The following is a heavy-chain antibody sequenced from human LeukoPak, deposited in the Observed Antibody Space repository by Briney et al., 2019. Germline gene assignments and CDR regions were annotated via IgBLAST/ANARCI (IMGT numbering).Heavy chain of an antibody. CDR1: GFTFSSYW. CDR2: IKQDGSEK. Sequence: GGSLRLSCAAPGFTFSSYWMSWVRQAPGKGLEWVANIKQDGSEKYYVDSVKGRFTISRDNAKNSLYLQMNSLRAEDTAVYYCAGSRPYYFDYWGQGTLVTVSS. CDR3: AGSRPYYFDY. V-gene: IGHV3-7*01. J-gene: IGHJ4*02.